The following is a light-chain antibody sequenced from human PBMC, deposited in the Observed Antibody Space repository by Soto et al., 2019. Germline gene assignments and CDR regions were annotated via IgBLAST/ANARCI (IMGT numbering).Light chain of an antibody. V-gene: IGKV1-5*01. CDR1: QSISGW. CDR3: QQYNSYSVNA. J-gene: IGKJ2*01. CDR2: DAS. Sequence: DIQMTQSPYTLSASVGDRVTITCRASQSISGWLAWYQQKPGKAPKLLIYDASSLESGVPSRFSGSGSGTEFSLHISRLQPDDFATYYCQQYNSYSVNAFGQGTKLEIK.